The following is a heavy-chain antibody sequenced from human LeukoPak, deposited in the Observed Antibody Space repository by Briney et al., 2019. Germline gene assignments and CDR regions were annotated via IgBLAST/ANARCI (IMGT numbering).Heavy chain of an antibody. CDR3: ARGRRSGGITMIRGVKDRGWFDP. CDR1: GFTFSSYG. J-gene: IGHJ5*02. D-gene: IGHD3-10*01. V-gene: IGHV3-30*02. Sequence: GGSLRLSCAASGFTFSSYGMHWVRQAPGKGLEWVAHIRYDGSNKYYTDSVKGRFTISRDDSKKMLYLQMNSLRPEDTALYYCARGRRSGGITMIRGVKDRGWFDPWGQGTLVTVSS. CDR2: IRYDGSNK.